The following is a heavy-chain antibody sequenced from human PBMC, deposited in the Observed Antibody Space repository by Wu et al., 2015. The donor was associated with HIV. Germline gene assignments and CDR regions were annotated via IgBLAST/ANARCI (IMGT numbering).Heavy chain of an antibody. CDR3: ANRNRIGNMEAFDI. D-gene: IGHD1-1*01. CDR2: INPNDNRV. V-gene: IGHV1-46*03. J-gene: IGHJ3*02. CDR1: GYTFTTYY. Sequence: QVQLVQSGAEVKKPGASVKVSCKASGYTFTTYYIHWVRQAPGQGLEWMGVINPNDNRVSYAQRFQGRVTMTRDTSTSTVYMELRSLKSEDTAVYFCANRNRIGNMEAFDIWGQGTKVIVSS.